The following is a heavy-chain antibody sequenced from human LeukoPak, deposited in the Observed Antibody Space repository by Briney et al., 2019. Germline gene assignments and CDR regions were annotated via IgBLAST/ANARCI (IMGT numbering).Heavy chain of an antibody. V-gene: IGHV3-30*02. D-gene: IGHD4-17*01. J-gene: IGHJ3*02. CDR3: ARVAGRLRLTFDI. Sequence: GGSLRLSCAASGFTFSSYGMHWVRQAPGKGLEWVAFIRYDGSNKYYADSVKGRFTISRDNSKNTLYLQMNSLRAEDTAVYYCARVAGRLRLTFDIWGQGTMVTVSS. CDR2: IRYDGSNK. CDR1: GFTFSSYG.